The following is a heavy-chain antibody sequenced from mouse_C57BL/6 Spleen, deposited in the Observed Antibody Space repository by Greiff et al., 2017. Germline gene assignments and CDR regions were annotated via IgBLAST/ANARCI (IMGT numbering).Heavy chain of an antibody. CDR1: GYTFTSYW. D-gene: IGHD2-4*01. J-gene: IGHJ4*01. CDR2: IHPNSGST. V-gene: IGHV1-64*01. Sequence: QVQLQQSGAELVKPGASVKLSCKASGYTFTSYWMHWVKQRPGQGLEWIGMIHPNSGSTNYNEKFKSKATLTVDKSSITAYMQLSSLTSEDSAVYYGARCEYDGRYYAMDYWGQGTSVTVSS. CDR3: ARCEYDGRYYAMDY.